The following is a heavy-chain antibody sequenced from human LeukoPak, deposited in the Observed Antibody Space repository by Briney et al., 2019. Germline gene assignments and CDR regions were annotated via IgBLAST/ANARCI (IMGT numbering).Heavy chain of an antibody. J-gene: IGHJ4*02. CDR2: ISSSCGTI. CDR1: GFTFSSYS. Sequence: GGSLRLSCAASGFTFSSYSMNWVRQAPGKGLEWISYISSSCGTIYYADSVKGRFTISRDNAKNSLYLQMNSLRAEDTAVYYCARDRVPGYWGQGTLVTVSS. V-gene: IGHV3-48*01. D-gene: IGHD2-2*01. CDR3: ARDRVPGY.